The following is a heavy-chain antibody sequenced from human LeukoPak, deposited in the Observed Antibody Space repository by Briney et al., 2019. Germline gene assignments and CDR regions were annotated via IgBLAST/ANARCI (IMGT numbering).Heavy chain of an antibody. CDR2: IWYDGSNK. CDR1: GFTFSSYG. CDR3: AKDRSSSGWYRGGYFDY. Sequence: GRSLRLSCAASGFTFSSYGMHWVRQAPGKGLEWVAVIWYDGSNKYYADSVKGRFTISRDNSKNTLYLQMNSLRAEDTAVYYCAKDRSSSGWYRGGYFDYWGQGTLVTVSS. V-gene: IGHV3-33*06. J-gene: IGHJ4*02. D-gene: IGHD6-19*01.